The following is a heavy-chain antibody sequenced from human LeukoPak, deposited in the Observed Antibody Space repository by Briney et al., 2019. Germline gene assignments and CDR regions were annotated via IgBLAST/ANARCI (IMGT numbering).Heavy chain of an antibody. CDR3: ARDGGYCSSGTICYSRAEYYYYGMDV. J-gene: IGHJ6*02. CDR2: INPNSGGT. D-gene: IGHD2-2*01. Sequence: ASVKVSCKGSGYIFPDYYIYWVRQAPGQGLEWMRRINPNSGGTNYAQKFQGRVTMTRDTSISTVYMELSRLRSDDTAVYYCARDGGYCSSGTICYSRAEYYYYGMDVWGQGTTVTVSS. V-gene: IGHV1-2*06. CDR1: GYIFPDYY.